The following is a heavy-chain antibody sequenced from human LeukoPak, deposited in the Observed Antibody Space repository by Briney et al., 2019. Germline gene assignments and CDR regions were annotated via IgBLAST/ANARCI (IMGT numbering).Heavy chain of an antibody. CDR1: GGTFSSYA. CDR2: IIPIFGTA. Sequence: ASVKVSCKASGGTFSSYAISWVRQAPGQGLEWMGGIIPIFGTANYAQKFQGRVTITTDESTSTAYMELSSLRSADTAVYYCARGQIRFIGWFDPWGQGTLVTVSS. J-gene: IGHJ5*02. CDR3: ARGQIRFIGWFDP. V-gene: IGHV1-69*05. D-gene: IGHD3-10*01.